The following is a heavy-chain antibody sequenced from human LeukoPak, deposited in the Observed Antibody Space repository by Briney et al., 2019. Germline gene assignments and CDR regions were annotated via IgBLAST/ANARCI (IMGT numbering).Heavy chain of an antibody. D-gene: IGHD6-6*01. CDR1: GGSISSGSYY. V-gene: IGHV4-61*02. Sequence: SQTLSLTCTVSGGSISSGSYYWSWIRQPAGKGLEWLGRIYTSGSTNYNPSLKSRVTISVDTSKNQFSLKLSSVTAADTAVYYCARDGEYSSSSGWYFDLWGRGTLVTVSS. CDR3: ARDGEYSSSSGWYFDL. J-gene: IGHJ2*01. CDR2: IYTSGST.